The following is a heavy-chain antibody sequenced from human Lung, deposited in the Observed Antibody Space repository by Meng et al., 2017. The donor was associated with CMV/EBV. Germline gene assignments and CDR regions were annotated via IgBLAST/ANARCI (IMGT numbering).Heavy chain of an antibody. D-gene: IGHD3-9*01. CDR3: AGHYDSQSAWSY. CDR2: ISTSSTYK. CDR1: GFTFSVYN. J-gene: IGHJ4*02. V-gene: IGHV3-21*06. Sequence: GESXKISCAASGFTFSVYNMNWVRQAPGKGLEWVSSISTSSTYKNYAESLKGRFTISRDNSKNTLYLQMNGLRAEDTAVYYCAGHYDSQSAWSYWGQG.